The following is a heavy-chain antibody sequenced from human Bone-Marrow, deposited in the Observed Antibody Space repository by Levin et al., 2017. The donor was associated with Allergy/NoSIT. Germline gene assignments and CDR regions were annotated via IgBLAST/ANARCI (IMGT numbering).Heavy chain of an antibody. CDR3: ARDPARGYYDSSGYSGDH. CDR2: ITSSGDGT. D-gene: IGHD3-22*01. J-gene: IGHJ4*02. V-gene: IGHV3-48*02. CDR1: GFTFRHYT. Sequence: PGGSLRLSCAASGFTFRHYTMNWVRQAPGKGLEWVSCITSSGDGTYYADSVKGRFTISRYNAKNSLYLQLNRLRDEDTAMYYCARDPARGYYDSSGYSGDHWGQGTLVTVSS.